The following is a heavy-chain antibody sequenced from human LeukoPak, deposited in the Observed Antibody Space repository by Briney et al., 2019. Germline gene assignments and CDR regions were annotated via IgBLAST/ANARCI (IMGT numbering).Heavy chain of an antibody. CDR1: GDSITNYH. J-gene: IGHJ6*02. CDR3: ARGHRSSSAYHCNAMDV. V-gene: IGHV4-59*01. CDR2: IYYNGNT. D-gene: IGHD2-15*01. Sequence: SETLSLTCTVSGDSITNYHWSWIRQPPGKGLEWIGYIYYNGNTNYDPSLKTRLTISVATSKNHFSLELRSVTAADTAVYYCARGHRSSSAYHCNAMDVWGQGTTVTVSS.